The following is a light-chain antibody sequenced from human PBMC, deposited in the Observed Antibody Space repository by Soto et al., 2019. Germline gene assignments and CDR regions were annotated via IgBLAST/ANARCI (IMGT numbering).Light chain of an antibody. Sequence: QSALTQPASVSGSPGQSITISCTGTSSDVGSYNLVSWYQQHPGKAPKLMIYEGSKRPSGVSNRFSGSKSGNTASLTISGLQTEDEADFYCCSYVGHSNVLFGGGTKLTVL. J-gene: IGLJ2*01. V-gene: IGLV2-23*01. CDR1: SSDVGSYNL. CDR2: EGS. CDR3: CSYVGHSNVL.